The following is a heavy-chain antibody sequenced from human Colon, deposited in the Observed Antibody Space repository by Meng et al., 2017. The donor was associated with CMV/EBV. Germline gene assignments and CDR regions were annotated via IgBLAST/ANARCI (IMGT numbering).Heavy chain of an antibody. CDR2: SSTYTSAT. D-gene: IGHD2-2*01. Sequence: GLSWVRQAPGQGLEWMGWSSTYTSATNYSPKFQGRVTMTTDTSTNTAYMELRNLKSDDTAVYYCARGDLQYCSSTSCTWWSGRWFDPWGQGTLVTVSS. J-gene: IGHJ5*02. CDR3: ARGDLQYCSSTSCTWWSGRWFDP. CDR1: G. V-gene: IGHV1-18*01.